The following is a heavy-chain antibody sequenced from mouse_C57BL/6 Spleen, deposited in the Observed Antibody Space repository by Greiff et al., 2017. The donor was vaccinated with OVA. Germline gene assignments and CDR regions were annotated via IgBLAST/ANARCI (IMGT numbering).Heavy chain of an antibody. CDR2: IWTGGGT. Sequence: VKLQESGPGLVAPSQSLSITCTVSGFSLTSYAISWVRQPPGKGLEWLGVIWTGGGTNYNSALNSRLSISKDNSKSQVFLKMNSLQTEDTARYYCARNRVYDGYLYAMDYWGQGTSVTVSS. J-gene: IGHJ4*01. CDR3: ARNRVYDGYLYAMDY. D-gene: IGHD2-3*01. CDR1: GFSLTSYA. V-gene: IGHV2-9-1*01.